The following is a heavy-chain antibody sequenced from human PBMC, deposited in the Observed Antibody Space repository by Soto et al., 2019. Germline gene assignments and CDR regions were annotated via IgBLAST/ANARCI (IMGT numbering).Heavy chain of an antibody. Sequence: ASVKVSCKASGYTLTSYAMHWVRQAPGQRLEWMGWINAGNGNTKYSQKFQGRVTITRDTSASTAYMELSSLRSEDTAVYYCASRAYYGSGSYYLMFDYWGQGTLVTVSS. CDR1: GYTLTSYA. D-gene: IGHD3-10*01. V-gene: IGHV1-3*01. CDR3: ASRAYYGSGSYYLMFDY. CDR2: INAGNGNT. J-gene: IGHJ4*02.